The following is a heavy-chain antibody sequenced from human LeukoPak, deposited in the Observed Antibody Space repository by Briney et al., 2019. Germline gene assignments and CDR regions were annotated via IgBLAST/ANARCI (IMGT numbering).Heavy chain of an antibody. D-gene: IGHD2-21*02. CDR3: ARGAYRGAYCVGDCHDAFDI. V-gene: IGHV4-31*03. Sequence: PSETLSLTCTVSGGSISSGGYYWSWIRQHPGKGLEWIGYIYYNGSTYYNPSLRSRVTISVDTSKNQFSLKLRSVTAADTAVYYCARGAYRGAYCVGDCHDAFDIWGQGTMVTVSS. CDR1: GGSISSGGYY. CDR2: IYYNGST. J-gene: IGHJ3*02.